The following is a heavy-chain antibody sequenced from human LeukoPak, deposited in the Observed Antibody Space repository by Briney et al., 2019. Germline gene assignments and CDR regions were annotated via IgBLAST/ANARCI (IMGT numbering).Heavy chain of an antibody. D-gene: IGHD2-2*01. Sequence: SETLSLTCTVSGGSISSSSYSWSWIRQPAGKGLEWIGRIYTSGSTNYNPSLKSRVTMSVDTSKNQFSLKLSSVTAADTAGYYCARGEDVYCSSTSCYRFDPWGQGTLVTVSS. CDR2: IYTSGST. J-gene: IGHJ5*02. CDR3: ARGEDVYCSSTSCYRFDP. V-gene: IGHV4-61*02. CDR1: GGSISSSSYS.